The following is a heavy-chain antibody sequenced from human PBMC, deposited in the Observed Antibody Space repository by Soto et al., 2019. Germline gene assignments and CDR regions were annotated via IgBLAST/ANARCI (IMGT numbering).Heavy chain of an antibody. V-gene: IGHV3-7*03. CDR3: AKDSDREYFQH. CDR1: GFIFSSSW. CDR2: IKQDGSEE. Sequence: EFKVVESGGGLVQPGGSLRLSCAASGFIFSSSWMSWVRQAPGRRLEWVAYIKQDGSEEHYVDSVKGRFTISRDNSENTLYLQMNSLRVEDTAVYYCAKDSDREYFQHWGQGTLVTVSS. J-gene: IGHJ1*01. D-gene: IGHD3-10*01.